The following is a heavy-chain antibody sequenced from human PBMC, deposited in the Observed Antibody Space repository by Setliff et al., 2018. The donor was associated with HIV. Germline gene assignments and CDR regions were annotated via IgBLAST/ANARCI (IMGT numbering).Heavy chain of an antibody. Sequence: PSETLSLTCTVSGYSISSRYYWGWIRQPPGKGLEWIGSVYHTGSTYYNPSLKSRVTISVDTSKNQFSLSLTSVTAADTAVYYCARGVPLLPPHYWGQGTLVTVSS. V-gene: IGHV4-38-2*02. J-gene: IGHJ4*02. CDR1: GYSISSRYY. CDR3: ARGVPLLPPHY. D-gene: IGHD2-21*02. CDR2: VYHTGST.